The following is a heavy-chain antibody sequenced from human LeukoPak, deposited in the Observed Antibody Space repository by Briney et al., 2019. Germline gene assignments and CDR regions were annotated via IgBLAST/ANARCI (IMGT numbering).Heavy chain of an antibody. CDR3: ARAFHSDYDILTGVPKDYFDY. Sequence: PSETLSLTCAVSGGSLSSGGYSWSWIRQPPGKGLEWIGYIYHSGSTYYNPSLKSRVTISVDRSKNQFSLKLSSVTAADTAVYYCARAFHSDYDILTGVPKDYFDYWGQGTLVTVSS. CDR2: IYHSGST. J-gene: IGHJ4*02. V-gene: IGHV4-30-2*01. CDR1: GGSLSSGGYS. D-gene: IGHD3-9*01.